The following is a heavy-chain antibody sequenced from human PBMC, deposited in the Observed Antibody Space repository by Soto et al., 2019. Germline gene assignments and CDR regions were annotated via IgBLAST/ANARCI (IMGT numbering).Heavy chain of an antibody. Sequence: PGGSLRLSCAASGFTFSDAWMNWVRQAPGKGLEWVGRSKSNTDGGTIEYAAPVKGRFTISRDDSKNTLYLEMSSLKPEAPALYYCSTKAPSSWTNFDNWRKGTQVTASS. CDR1: GFTFSDAW. V-gene: IGHV3-15*07. CDR3: STKAPSSWTNFDN. CDR2: SKSNTDGGTI. J-gene: IGHJ4*02. D-gene: IGHD6-13*01.